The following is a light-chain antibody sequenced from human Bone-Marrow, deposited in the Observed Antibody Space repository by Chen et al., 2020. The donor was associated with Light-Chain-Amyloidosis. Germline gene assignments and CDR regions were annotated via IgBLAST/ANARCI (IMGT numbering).Light chain of an antibody. J-gene: IGLJ1*01. CDR1: SSDVGGDNH. V-gene: IGLV2-14*01. CDR3: SSYTITNTLV. Sequence: QSALTHPASVSGSPGPSITLSCTGTSSDVGGDNHVSWYQQHPDKAPKLMIYEVTNRPSWVPDRFSGSKSDNTASLTISGLQTEDEADYFCSSYTITNTLVFGSGTRVTVL. CDR2: EVT.